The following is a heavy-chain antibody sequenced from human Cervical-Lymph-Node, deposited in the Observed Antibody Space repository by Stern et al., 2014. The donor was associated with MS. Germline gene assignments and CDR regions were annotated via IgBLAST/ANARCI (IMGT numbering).Heavy chain of an antibody. V-gene: IGHV1-2*02. D-gene: IGHD6-6*01. J-gene: IGHJ5*02. CDR1: GYIFIDYY. Sequence: VQLVESGAEVEKPGASVKVSCKASGYIFIDYYLHWVRQAPGQGLEWMGRINPKSGGTSYAQSFQGRVTLTRDTSITTAYMDLSRLTSDDTAVYYCTRALRIADRPSPGGHWFDPWGQGTLVIVSS. CDR2: INPKSGGT. CDR3: TRALRIADRPSPGGHWFDP.